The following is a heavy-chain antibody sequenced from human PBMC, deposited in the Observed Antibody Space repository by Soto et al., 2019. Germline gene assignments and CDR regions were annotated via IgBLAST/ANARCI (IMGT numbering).Heavy chain of an antibody. V-gene: IGHV2-5*01. J-gene: IGHJ5*02. D-gene: IGHD5-12*01. CDR2: IYSNDEE. CDR1: GLPTGIVA. Sequence: QITLKESGPTLVKPTQTLTLTCTFSGLPTGIVAVGWIRQPPGKALEWLALIYSNDEERYSPSLRTRLTITRDTSKNQVVLTLTDMAPLDTATYYCAHDTSGYTTSPYWVDPWGQGILVTFSS. CDR3: AHDTSGYTTSPYWVDP.